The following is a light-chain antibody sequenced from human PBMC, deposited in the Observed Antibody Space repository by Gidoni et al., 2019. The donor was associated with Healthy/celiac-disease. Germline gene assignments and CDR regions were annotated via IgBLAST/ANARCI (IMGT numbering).Light chain of an antibody. J-gene: IGLJ2*01. CDR2: RDS. V-gene: IGLV3-9*01. CDR3: HVWDSSTGV. Sequence: SYELTQPLSVSVALGQTARITCGGNNIGNKNVHWYQQKPGQAPVLLIYRDSNRPSGIPERFSGANSVNTATLTISRAQAGDEADYYCHVWDSSTGVFGGGSKLTVL. CDR1: NIGNKN.